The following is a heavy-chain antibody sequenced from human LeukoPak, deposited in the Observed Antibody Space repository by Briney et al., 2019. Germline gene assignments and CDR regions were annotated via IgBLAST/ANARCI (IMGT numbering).Heavy chain of an antibody. V-gene: IGHV1-69*13. CDR3: AKLRYSGSWEDGGYFDS. CDR2: IIPIFGTA. Sequence: SVKVSCKASGGTFSSYAISWARQAPGQGLEWMGGIIPIFGTANYAQKFQGRVTITADESTSTAYMELSSLRSEDTAVYYCAKLRYSGSWEDGGYFDSWGQGTLVTVSS. J-gene: IGHJ4*02. D-gene: IGHD6-13*01. CDR1: GGTFSSYA.